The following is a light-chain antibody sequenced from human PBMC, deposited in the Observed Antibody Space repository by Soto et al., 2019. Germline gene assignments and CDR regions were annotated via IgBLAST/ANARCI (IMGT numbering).Light chain of an antibody. CDR1: SGHSSYA. V-gene: IGLV4-69*01. Sequence: QSVLTQSPSASASLGASVKLTCTLSSGHSSYAIAWHQQQPEKGPRSLMKLNSDGSRRKGDGIPDRFSGSSSGAARSLTISNLQSEDEADYYCQTGGTGEVFGGGTQLTVL. CDR2: LNSDGSR. J-gene: IGLJ2*01. CDR3: QTGGTGEV.